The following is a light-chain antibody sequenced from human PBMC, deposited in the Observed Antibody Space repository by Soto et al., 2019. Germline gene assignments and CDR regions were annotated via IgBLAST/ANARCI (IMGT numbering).Light chain of an antibody. Sequence: QSVLTHPASVSGSPGQSITISCSGTPSDIGAYNYVSWYQHLPGKAPEVIIYDVTNRPSGVSSRFSGSKSGTTASLTISGLQAEDEANYYCGSYTITSTLMIFGGGTKLTVL. J-gene: IGLJ2*01. CDR1: PSDIGAYNY. V-gene: IGLV2-14*03. CDR3: GSYTITSTLMI. CDR2: DVT.